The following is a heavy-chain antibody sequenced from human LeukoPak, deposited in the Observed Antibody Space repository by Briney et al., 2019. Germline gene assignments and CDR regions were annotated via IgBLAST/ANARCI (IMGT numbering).Heavy chain of an antibody. CDR2: ISWNSANM. D-gene: IGHD6-6*01. CDR3: AKSGTYSSSAGYIDS. V-gene: IGHV3-9*01. CDR1: RFTFEGYA. Sequence: GGSLRLSCAASRFTFEGYAMHWVRQAPGKGLEWVSGISWNSANMDYADSVKDRFTISRDNAKNSLYLQMNSLRAEDTGLYYCAKSGTYSSSAGYIDSWGQGTLVTVSS. J-gene: IGHJ4*02.